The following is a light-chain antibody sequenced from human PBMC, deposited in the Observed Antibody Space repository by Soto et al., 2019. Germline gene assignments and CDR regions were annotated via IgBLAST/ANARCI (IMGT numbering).Light chain of an antibody. CDR3: QQYGSSPQIT. CDR2: ASV. J-gene: IGKJ5*01. Sequence: ELVLTQSPGSLSLSPGERATLSCKTSQSDGSNFVAWYQHKPGQAPRLLIYASVQRATGIPDRFSGSASGTDFTLTISRLEPEDFAVYYCQQYGSSPQITFGQGTRLEIK. V-gene: IGKV3-20*01. CDR1: QSDGSNF.